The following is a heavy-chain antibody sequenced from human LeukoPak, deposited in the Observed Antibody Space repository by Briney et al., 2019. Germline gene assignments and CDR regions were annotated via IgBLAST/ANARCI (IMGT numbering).Heavy chain of an antibody. D-gene: IGHD3-22*01. CDR2: INPNSGGT. CDR3: ARPSYDSSGYYGLFDY. CDR1: GYTFTGYY. Sequence: GASVKVSCKASGYTFTGYYMHWVRQAPGQGLEWMGWINPNSGGTNYAQEFQGRVTMTRDTSISTAYLELSRLTSDDTAVYFCARPSYDSSGYYGLFDYWGQGTLVTVSS. V-gene: IGHV1-2*02. J-gene: IGHJ4*02.